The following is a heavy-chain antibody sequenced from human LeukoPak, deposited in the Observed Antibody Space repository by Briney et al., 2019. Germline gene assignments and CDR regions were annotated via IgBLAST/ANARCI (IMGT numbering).Heavy chain of an antibody. D-gene: IGHD1-26*01. J-gene: IGHJ3*02. CDR1: GYTLTSYG. CDR2: ISAYSGNT. V-gene: IGHV1-18*01. CDR3: ARTLGATTAFDI. Sequence: GASVKVSCKASGYTLTSYGLSWVRKAPGQGLEWMGWISAYSGNTNYAQKLQGRVTMTTDTSTSTAYMELRTLRSDDTAVYYCARTLGATTAFDIWGQGTVVTVSS.